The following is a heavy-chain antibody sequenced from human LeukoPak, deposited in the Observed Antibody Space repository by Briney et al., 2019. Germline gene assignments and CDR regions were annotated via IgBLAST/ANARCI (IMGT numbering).Heavy chain of an antibody. CDR3: AREFRHAFDI. J-gene: IGHJ3*02. Sequence: PGGSLRLSCAASGFTFSSYGMNWVRQAPGKGLEWVSSISSSSSYIYYADSVKGRFTISRDNAKNSLYLQMNSLRAEDTAVYYCAREFRHAFDIWGQGTMVTVSS. CDR2: ISSSSSYI. CDR1: GFTFSSYG. V-gene: IGHV3-21*01.